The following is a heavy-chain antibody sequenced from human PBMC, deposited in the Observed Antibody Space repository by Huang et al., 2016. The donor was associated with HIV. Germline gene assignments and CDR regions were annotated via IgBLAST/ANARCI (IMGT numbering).Heavy chain of an antibody. CDR3: ARAPIAGGGRDFDEGAEYDY. Sequence: QVKLVQSGAEVKKPGSSVKVSCKASGGTFSSYGISWVRQAPGQGLEVMGGIIPIFGTAKYAQKVQDRGTITADESTSTTYMEVSSLRSEDTAVYYCARAPIAGGGRDFDEGAEYDYWGQGTLVTVSS. CDR1: GGTFSSYG. J-gene: IGHJ4*02. CDR2: IIPIFGTA. V-gene: IGHV1-69*01. D-gene: IGHD6-13*01.